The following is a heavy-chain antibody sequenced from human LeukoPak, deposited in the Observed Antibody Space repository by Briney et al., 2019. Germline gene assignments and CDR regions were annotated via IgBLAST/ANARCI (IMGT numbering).Heavy chain of an antibody. J-gene: IGHJ4*02. D-gene: IGHD4-17*01. CDR2: IKSKTDGGTT. CDR3: TGIDYGDPYYFDY. Sequence: GGSLRLSCAASGFTFSNAWMSWVRQASGKGLEWVGRIKSKTDGGTTDYAAPVKGRFTISRDDSKNTLYLQMNSLKTEDTAVYYCTGIDYGDPYYFDYWGQGTLVTVSS. CDR1: GFTFSNAW. V-gene: IGHV3-15*01.